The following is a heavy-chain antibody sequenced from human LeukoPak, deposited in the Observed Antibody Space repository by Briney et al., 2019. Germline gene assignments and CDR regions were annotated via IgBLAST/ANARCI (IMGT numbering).Heavy chain of an antibody. CDR1: GFTFSSYG. Sequence: GGSLRLSCAASGFTFSSYGMSWVRQAPGKGLEWVAVISYDGSNKYYADSVKGRFTISRDNSKNTLYLQMNSLRAEDTAVYYCAKDRVSFVSSGWPVYYWGQGTLVTVAS. D-gene: IGHD6-19*01. CDR2: ISYDGSNK. V-gene: IGHV3-30*18. J-gene: IGHJ4*02. CDR3: AKDRVSFVSSGWPVYY.